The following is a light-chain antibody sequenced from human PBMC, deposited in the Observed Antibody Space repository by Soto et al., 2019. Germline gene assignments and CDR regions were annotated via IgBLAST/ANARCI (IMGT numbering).Light chain of an antibody. J-gene: IGKJ5*01. CDR1: QSVSSN. CDR2: GAS. CDR3: QQYNNWPAIT. V-gene: IGKV3-15*01. Sequence: EILMTQSPATLSVSPGERATLSCRASQSVSSNFAWYQQKPGQAPSLLIYGASTRATGIPARFSGSGSGTEFTLTISSLQSEDFAVYYCQQYNNWPAITFGQGTRLEIK.